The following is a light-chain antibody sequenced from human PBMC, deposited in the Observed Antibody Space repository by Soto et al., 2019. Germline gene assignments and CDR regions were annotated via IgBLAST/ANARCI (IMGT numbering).Light chain of an antibody. Sequence: EILITQSPSTLSVSPGARATLSCRASQSVSSNLAWYQQKPGQAPRLLIYGASNRATGISDRFSGSGSGTDFTLTISRLEPEDFAVYYCQQYGNSPWTFGLGTKVDIK. V-gene: IGKV3-20*01. CDR2: GAS. CDR1: QSVSSN. CDR3: QQYGNSPWT. J-gene: IGKJ1*01.